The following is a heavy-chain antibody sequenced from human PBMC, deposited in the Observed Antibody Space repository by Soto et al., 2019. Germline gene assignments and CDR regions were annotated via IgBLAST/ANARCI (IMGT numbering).Heavy chain of an antibody. J-gene: IGHJ4*02. V-gene: IGHV1-2*02. Sequence: QVQLVQSGADVRKPGASVKVSCNSSGYSFTGFYIHWVRQAPGQGLEWMGWINPDSGMTKQAQRFRGRVTLTGDTSINTAYMELSGLTSDDTAVYYCVRDSGRSLASVRFDYWGQGTLVIVSS. CDR2: INPDSGMT. D-gene: IGHD6-19*01. CDR1: GYSFTGFY. CDR3: VRDSGRSLASVRFDY.